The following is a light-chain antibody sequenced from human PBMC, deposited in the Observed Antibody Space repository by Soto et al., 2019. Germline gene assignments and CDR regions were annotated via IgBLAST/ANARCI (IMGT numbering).Light chain of an antibody. CDR3: QHYNNWPRT. Sequence: EIVLTQSPATLSLSPGERATLTCRASQSVSSYLAWSQQKPGQAPRLLIYDASTRATGIPARFSGSGSGTEFTLTISSLQSEDFAVYYCQHYNNWPRTFGQGTKVEIK. V-gene: IGKV3-15*01. CDR1: QSVSSY. J-gene: IGKJ1*01. CDR2: DAS.